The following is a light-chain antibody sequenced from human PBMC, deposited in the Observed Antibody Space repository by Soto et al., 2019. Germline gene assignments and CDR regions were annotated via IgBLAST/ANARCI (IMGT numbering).Light chain of an antibody. J-gene: IGKJ3*01. CDR1: QSIGSY. Sequence: EIVLTQSPDTLSLSPGERATLSCRASQSIGSYLAWYQQKPGQPPRLLMYDASNRSTGIPARFSGSGSGTDFALTISTLEPEDFAVYYCHQRYNWPFTFGPGTKVDIK. CDR2: DAS. CDR3: HQRYNWPFT. V-gene: IGKV3-11*01.